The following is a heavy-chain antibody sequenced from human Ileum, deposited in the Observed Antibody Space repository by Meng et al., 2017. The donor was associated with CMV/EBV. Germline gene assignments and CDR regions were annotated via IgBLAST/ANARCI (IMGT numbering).Heavy chain of an antibody. CDR1: GFIVRNYG. Sequence: ASGFIVRNYGTYFGRQAPGKGLEWGALTWYDGSNEKYADSVKGRFTIYRDKSKNTLYLQMNSLRVEDTAVYYCAKDLGIVGVHCLDYWGQGTLVTVSS. D-gene: IGHD1-26*01. V-gene: IGHV3-33*03. J-gene: IGHJ4*02. CDR3: AKDLGIVGVHCLDY. CDR2: TWYDGSNE.